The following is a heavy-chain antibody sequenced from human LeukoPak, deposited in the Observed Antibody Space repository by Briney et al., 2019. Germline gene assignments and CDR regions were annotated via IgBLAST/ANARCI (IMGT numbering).Heavy chain of an antibody. V-gene: IGHV4-34*01. CDR3: ARSETYYYDSSGYYFNDH. Sequence: PSETLSLTCAVYGGSFSGYYWSWIRQPPGKGLEWIGEINHSGSTNYNPSLKSRVTISVDTSKNQFSLKLSSVTAADTAVYYCARSETYYYDSSGYYFNDHWGQGTLVTVYS. D-gene: IGHD3-22*01. CDR1: GGSFSGYY. CDR2: INHSGST. J-gene: IGHJ4*02.